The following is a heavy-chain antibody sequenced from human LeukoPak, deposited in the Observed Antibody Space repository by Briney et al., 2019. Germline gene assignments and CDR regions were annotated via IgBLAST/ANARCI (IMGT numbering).Heavy chain of an antibody. Sequence: TGGSLRLSCAASGFTFSSYAMSWVRQAPGKGLEWVSAISGSGGSTYYADSVKGRFTISRDNSKNTLYLQMNSLRAEDTAVYYCALTWEYSGSYYDFDYWGQGTLVTVSS. J-gene: IGHJ4*02. D-gene: IGHD1-26*01. CDR1: GFTFSSYA. CDR3: ALTWEYSGSYYDFDY. CDR2: ISGSGGST. V-gene: IGHV3-23*01.